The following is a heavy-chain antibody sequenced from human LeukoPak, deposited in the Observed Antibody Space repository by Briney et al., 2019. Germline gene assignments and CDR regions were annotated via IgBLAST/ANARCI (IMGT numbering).Heavy chain of an antibody. Sequence: GGSLRLSCAASGFTFSSYAMSWVRQAPGKGLEWVSSITDGGGGTFYADSVKGRFTISRDNSKNTLFLQLNSLRAEDTAVYYCAKRGAGYYFDYWGQGTLVTVSS. CDR1: GFTFSSYA. D-gene: IGHD3-10*01. V-gene: IGHV3-23*01. CDR3: AKRGAGYYFDY. CDR2: ITDGGGGT. J-gene: IGHJ4*02.